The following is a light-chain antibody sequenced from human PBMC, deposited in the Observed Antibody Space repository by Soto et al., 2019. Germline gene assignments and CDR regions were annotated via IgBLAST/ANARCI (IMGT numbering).Light chain of an antibody. V-gene: IGLV2-8*01. J-gene: IGLJ3*02. CDR2: EVI. Sequence: QSVLTQPPSASGSPGQSVTISCAGTDSDIGGYNFVSWYQQHPGKAPKLMIYEVIKRPSGVPDRFSGSKSGNTASLTVSGLHTEAEAEYYCSSYSGSDNFVVFGGGTKLTV. CDR3: SSYSGSDNFVV. CDR1: DSDIGGYNF.